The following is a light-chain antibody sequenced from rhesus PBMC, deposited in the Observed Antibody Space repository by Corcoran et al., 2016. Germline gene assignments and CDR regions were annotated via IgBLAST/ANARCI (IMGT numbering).Light chain of an antibody. CDR1: QNIYSN. V-gene: IGKV1S12*01. CDR2: SAS. Sequence: DIQMTQSPSALSASVGDRVTISCRASQNIYSNLSRYQQKPGKALKLRIYSASSLQTEIPSRFSGSGSGTDFTLNIRSLHPEDSATYYCKHYYYNPLTFGERTKVEIK. J-gene: IGKJ4*01. CDR3: KHYYYNPLT.